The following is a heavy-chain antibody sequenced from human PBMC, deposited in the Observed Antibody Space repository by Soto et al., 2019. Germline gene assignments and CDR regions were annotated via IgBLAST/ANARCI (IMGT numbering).Heavy chain of an antibody. CDR3: ARRSSGWYFDY. Sequence: EVQLLESGGGLVQPGGSLRLSCAASGFTFSSYAMNWVRQAPGKGLEWVSVISGSGGSTYYADSVKGRFTISRDNSKNTLYLRMNSLGAEDTAVYDCARRSSGWYFDYWGQGTLVTVSS. CDR1: GFTFSSYA. V-gene: IGHV3-23*01. CDR2: ISGSGGST. D-gene: IGHD6-19*01. J-gene: IGHJ4*02.